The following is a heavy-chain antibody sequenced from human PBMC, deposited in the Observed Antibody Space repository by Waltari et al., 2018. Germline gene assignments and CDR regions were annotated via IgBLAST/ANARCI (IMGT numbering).Heavy chain of an antibody. V-gene: IGHV3-30*03. D-gene: IGHD3-10*01. J-gene: IGHJ4*02. CDR3: AMGYGSGSYDY. Sequence: QVQLEESGGGVVQPGKSLRLSCAVSGFPFSTYAVHWVRQAPGKGLEWVAVMSFDGSDKFYADSVKGRFTISRDNSKNTLYLQMNSLRAEDTAVYYCAMGYGSGSYDYWGQGSLVTVSS. CDR1: GFPFSTYA. CDR2: MSFDGSDK.